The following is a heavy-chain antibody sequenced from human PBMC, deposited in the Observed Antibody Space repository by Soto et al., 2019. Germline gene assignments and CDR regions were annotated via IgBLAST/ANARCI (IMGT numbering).Heavy chain of an antibody. CDR2: IYYSGST. Sequence: QLQLQESGPGLVKHSETLSLTCTVSGGSISSSSYYWGWIRQPPGKGLEWIGSIYYSGSTYYNPSLKSRVTISVATSKNQFSLKLSSVTAADTAVYYCARNLCSGGSCYSDYWGQGTLVTVSS. V-gene: IGHV4-39*01. CDR1: GGSISSSSYY. CDR3: ARNLCSGGSCYSDY. D-gene: IGHD2-15*01. J-gene: IGHJ4*02.